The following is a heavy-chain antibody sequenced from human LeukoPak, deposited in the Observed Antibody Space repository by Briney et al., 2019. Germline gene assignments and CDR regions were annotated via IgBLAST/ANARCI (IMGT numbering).Heavy chain of an antibody. J-gene: IGHJ4*02. CDR3: ARGPYYLDSSTYSFDY. CDR1: GGSISSYY. D-gene: IGHD6-19*01. Sequence: PSETLSLTCTVSGGSISSYYWSWVRQPPGKGLEWIGEINHSGSTNYNPSLKSRVTISVDTSRDQFSLELSSVTAADTAVYYCARGPYYLDSSTYSFDYWGQGTLVTVSS. V-gene: IGHV4-34*01. CDR2: INHSGST.